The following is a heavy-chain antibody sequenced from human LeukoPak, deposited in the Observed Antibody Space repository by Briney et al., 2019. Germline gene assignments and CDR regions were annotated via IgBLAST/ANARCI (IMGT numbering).Heavy chain of an antibody. D-gene: IGHD3-10*01. J-gene: IGHJ3*02. V-gene: IGHV1-69-2*01. CDR3: ATVVAMVRGYDAFDI. CDR2: VDPEDGET. CDR1: GYTFPDYY. Sequence: RASVKISLKGSGYTFPDYYMHWGQQGPGKRVGWVGRVDPEDGETIYAEKFQGRVTMTEDTSTDTAYMELSSLRSEDTAVYYCATVVAMVRGYDAFDIWGQGTMVTVSS.